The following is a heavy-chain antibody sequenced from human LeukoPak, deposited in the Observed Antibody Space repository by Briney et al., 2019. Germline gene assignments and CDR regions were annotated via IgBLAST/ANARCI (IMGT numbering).Heavy chain of an antibody. CDR3: ARHLGPGWHAMDV. CDR1: GGSISSSSYY. V-gene: IGHV4-39*01. D-gene: IGHD2-15*01. J-gene: IGHJ6*02. Sequence: SETLSLTCTVSGGSISSSSYYWGWIRQPPGKGLEWIGSIYFSGGTYYNPSLKSRVTISVDTSKNQFSLKLSSVTAADTAVYYCARHLGPGWHAMDVWGQGTTVTVSS. CDR2: IYFSGGT.